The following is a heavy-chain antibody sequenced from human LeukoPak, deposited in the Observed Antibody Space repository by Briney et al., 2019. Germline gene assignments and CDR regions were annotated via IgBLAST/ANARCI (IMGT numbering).Heavy chain of an antibody. V-gene: IGHV3-23*01. CDR3: AQRGDFDVLTGYYVPDF. J-gene: IGHJ4*02. Sequence: GGPLGLSCAASGFTFSNYAMSWVRQAPGKGLEWVSAITGSGGNTYYADSVKGRFTISRDNSKNTLYLQMNSLRAEDTAVYYCAQRGDFDVLTGYYVPDFWGQGTLVTVSS. CDR1: GFTFSNYA. CDR2: ITGSGGNT. D-gene: IGHD3-9*01.